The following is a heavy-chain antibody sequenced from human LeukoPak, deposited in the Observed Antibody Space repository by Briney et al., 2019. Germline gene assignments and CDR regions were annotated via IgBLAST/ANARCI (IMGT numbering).Heavy chain of an antibody. D-gene: IGHD4-17*01. Sequence: PSEPLSLTCAVYGGSFSGYYGSWIRQPPGKGLEWIGEINHSGSTNYNPSLKSRVTISVDTSKNQFSLKLSSVTAADTAVYYCARPYGDYVLGAGSGFDPWGQGTLVTVSS. CDR3: ARPYGDYVLGAGSGFDP. V-gene: IGHV4-34*01. J-gene: IGHJ5*02. CDR2: INHSGST. CDR1: GGSFSGYY.